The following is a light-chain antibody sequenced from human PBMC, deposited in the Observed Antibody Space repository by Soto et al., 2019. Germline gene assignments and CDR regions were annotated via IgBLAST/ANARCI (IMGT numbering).Light chain of an antibody. Sequence: EIVLTQSPGTLSLSPGERATLSCRASQSVSSSYLAWYQQKPGQAPRLLIHGASTRATGIPDRFSGSGSGTDITLTISRLEPEDFAVYYCQQYGSSPMYTVGQGTKLEIK. CDR1: QSVSSSY. CDR2: GAS. CDR3: QQYGSSPMYT. J-gene: IGKJ2*01. V-gene: IGKV3-20*01.